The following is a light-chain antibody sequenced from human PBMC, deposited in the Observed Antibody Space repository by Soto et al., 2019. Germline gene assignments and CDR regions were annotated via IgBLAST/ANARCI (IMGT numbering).Light chain of an antibody. CDR2: DAT. J-gene: IGKJ3*01. V-gene: IGKV1-33*01. CDR1: QDITGF. Sequence: DIQMTQSPSSVSASIGDRVTITCRASQDITGFLNWYQHKSGEAPKVLIYDATHLETGVPSRFSGHGSATYFSLTITSLQPEDVGTYYCQQYHALPFTFGHGAKVEI. CDR3: QQYHALPFT.